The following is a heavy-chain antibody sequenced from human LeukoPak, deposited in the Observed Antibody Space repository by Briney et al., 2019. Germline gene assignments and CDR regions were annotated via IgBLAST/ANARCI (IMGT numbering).Heavy chain of an antibody. CDR1: GGSISSSSYY. V-gene: IGHV4-39*01. Sequence: SETLSLTCTVSGGSISSSSYYWGWIRQPPGKGLEWIGSIYYSGSTYYNPSLKSRVTISVDTSKNQFSLKLSSVTAADTAVYYCARAPRQSPQYSSSSRIYYYYGMDVWGQGTTVTVSS. CDR3: ARAPRQSPQYSSSSRIYYYYGMDV. D-gene: IGHD6-6*01. CDR2: IYYSGST. J-gene: IGHJ6*02.